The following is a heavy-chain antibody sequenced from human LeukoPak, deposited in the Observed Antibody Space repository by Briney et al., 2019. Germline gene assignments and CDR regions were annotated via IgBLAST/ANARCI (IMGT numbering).Heavy chain of an antibody. CDR2: ISSSGSTI. J-gene: IGHJ4*02. CDR3: APNSSGWYRYGY. CDR1: GFTFSSYE. D-gene: IGHD6-19*01. Sequence: PGGSLRLSCAASGFTFSSYEMNWVRQAPGKGLEWVSYISSSGSTIYYADSVKGRFTISRDNAKNSLYLQMNSLRAEDTAVYYCAPNSSGWYRYGYWGQGTLVTVSS. V-gene: IGHV3-48*03.